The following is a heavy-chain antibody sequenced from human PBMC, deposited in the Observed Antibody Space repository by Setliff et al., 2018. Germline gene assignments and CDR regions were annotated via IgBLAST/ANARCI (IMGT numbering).Heavy chain of an antibody. CDR1: GGSISSGDYY. CDR3: ARVWGGGWFDP. D-gene: IGHD3-16*01. CDR2: IYIGGSA. J-gene: IGHJ5*02. V-gene: IGHV4-61*10. Sequence: PSETLSLTCTVSGGSISSGDYYWSWIRQPAGKGLEWIGHIYIGGSANYNPSLKSRVTISVDTSKNQFSLKLSSVTAADTAVYYCARVWGGGWFDPWGQGTLVTVSS.